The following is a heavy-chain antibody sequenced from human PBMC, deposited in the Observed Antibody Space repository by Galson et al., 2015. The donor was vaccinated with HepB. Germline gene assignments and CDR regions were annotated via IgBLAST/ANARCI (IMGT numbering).Heavy chain of an antibody. V-gene: IGHV6-1*01. D-gene: IGHD7-27*01. CDR3: ARDRSAGDLVWFDP. CDR2: TYYRSKWYN. J-gene: IGHJ5*02. CDR1: GDSVSSNSAA. Sequence: CAISGDSVSSNSAAWNWIRQSPSRGLEWLGRTYYRSKWYNDYAVSVKSRITINPDTTKNQFSLQLNSVTPEDTAVYYCARDRSAGDLVWFDPWGQGTLVTVSS.